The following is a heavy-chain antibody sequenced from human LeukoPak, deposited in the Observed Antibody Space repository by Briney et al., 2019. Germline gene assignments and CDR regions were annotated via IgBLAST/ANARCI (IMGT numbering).Heavy chain of an antibody. V-gene: IGHV3-23*01. Sequence: GGSLRLSCAASGFTFGSYGMSWVRQAPGKGLEWVSFITPNADRTSYADSVEGRFTISRDNPRNTLYMQMNSLRDEDTALCYCAIMHGYYDGSGYWVQWGQGTLVTVSS. J-gene: IGHJ1*01. CDR3: AIMHGYYDGSGYWVQ. CDR2: ITPNADRT. D-gene: IGHD3-22*01. CDR1: GFTFGSYG.